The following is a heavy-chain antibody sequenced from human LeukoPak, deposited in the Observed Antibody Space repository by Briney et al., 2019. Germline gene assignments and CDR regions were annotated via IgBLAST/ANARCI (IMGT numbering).Heavy chain of an antibody. CDR2: ISQDVSHK. J-gene: IGHJ4*02. Sequence: GGSLRLSCAASGFTFSSYWMSWVRQAPGKGLQSVAYISQDVSHKYYVDSVKGRFTISRDNAKNSLHLEMNSLRAEDTALYYCARAGYNGWNFENWGQGTLVTVSS. CDR3: ARAGYNGWNFEN. V-gene: IGHV3-7*01. D-gene: IGHD5-12*01. CDR1: GFTFSSYW.